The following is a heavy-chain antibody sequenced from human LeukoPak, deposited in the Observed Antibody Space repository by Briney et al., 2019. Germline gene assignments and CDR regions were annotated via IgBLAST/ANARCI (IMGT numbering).Heavy chain of an antibody. CDR3: AKGGTNYYDSSGILY. CDR2: ISTSSSYI. D-gene: IGHD3-22*01. V-gene: IGHV3-21*04. CDR1: GFTFSSYS. Sequence: GGSLRLSCAASGFTFSSYSINWVRQAPGKGLEWVSSISTSSSYIYYADSVKGRFTISRDNSKNTLYVQMNSLRAEDTAVYYCAKGGTNYYDSSGILYWGQGTLVTVSS. J-gene: IGHJ4*02.